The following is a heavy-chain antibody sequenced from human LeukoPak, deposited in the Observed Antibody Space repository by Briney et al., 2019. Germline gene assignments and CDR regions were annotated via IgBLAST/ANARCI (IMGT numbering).Heavy chain of an antibody. CDR1: GFTFSSYA. J-gene: IGHJ4*02. Sequence: GGSLRLSCAASGFTFSSYAMSWVRQAPGKGLEWVSAISGSGGSTYYADSVKGRFTISRDNSKNTLYLQMNSLRAEDTAVYYCAKTPITNDFWSGYYAHFDYWGQGTLVTVSS. CDR3: AKTPITNDFWSGYYAHFDY. D-gene: IGHD3-3*01. V-gene: IGHV3-23*01. CDR2: ISGSGGST.